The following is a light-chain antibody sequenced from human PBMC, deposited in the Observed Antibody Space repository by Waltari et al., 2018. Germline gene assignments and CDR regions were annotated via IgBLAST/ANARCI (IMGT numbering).Light chain of an antibody. CDR3: CSFATNSIVV. Sequence: QSALTQPASVSGSSGQSITISCSGTGSDVGSYNLVSWYQQHPGKAPKLIIYEVNMRPSGGSDRFSGSKSGVTAPLTISGLQAEDEAVYFCCSFATNSIVVFGGGTKLTVL. J-gene: IGLJ2*01. CDR1: GSDVGSYNL. CDR2: EVN. V-gene: IGLV2-23*02.